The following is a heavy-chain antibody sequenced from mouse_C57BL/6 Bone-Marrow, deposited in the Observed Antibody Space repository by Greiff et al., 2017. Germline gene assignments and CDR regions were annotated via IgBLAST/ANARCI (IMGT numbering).Heavy chain of an antibody. Sequence: VQLQQSGPELVKPGASVKISCKASGYTFTDYYMNWVKQSHGKSLEWIGDINPNNGGTSYNQKFKGKATLTVDKSSSTAYMELRSLTSEDSAVYYCARGIYYDYGAWLAYWGQGTLVTVSA. CDR2: INPNNGGT. J-gene: IGHJ3*01. CDR3: ARGIYYDYGAWLAY. CDR1: GYTFTDYY. D-gene: IGHD2-4*01. V-gene: IGHV1-26*01.